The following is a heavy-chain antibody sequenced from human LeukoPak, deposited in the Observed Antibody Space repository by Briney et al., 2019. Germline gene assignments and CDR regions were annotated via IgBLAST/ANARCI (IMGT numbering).Heavy chain of an antibody. J-gene: IGHJ4*02. D-gene: IGHD5-12*01. CDR3: AKGSGYDTDFDY. Sequence: PGGSLRLSCAASGFSISSFWMHWVRQAPGKGLVWVSRVNGEGGYRNYADSVKGRFTISRDNSKNTLYLQMNSLRAEDTAVYYCAKGSGYDTDFDYWGQGTLVSVSS. V-gene: IGHV3-74*01. CDR1: GFSISSFW. CDR2: VNGEGGYR.